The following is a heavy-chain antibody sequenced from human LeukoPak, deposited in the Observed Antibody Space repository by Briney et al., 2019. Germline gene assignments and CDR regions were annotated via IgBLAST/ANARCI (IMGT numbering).Heavy chain of an antibody. CDR2: INHSGST. J-gene: IGHJ4*02. D-gene: IGHD6-19*01. Sequence: PSETLSLTCAVYGGSFSGYYWSWIRQPPGKGLEWIGEINHSGSTNYNPSLKSRVTISVDTSKNQFSLKLSSVTAADTAVYYRARGGGWYVDYWGQGTLVTVSS. CDR3: ARGGGWYVDY. CDR1: GGSFSGYY. V-gene: IGHV4-34*01.